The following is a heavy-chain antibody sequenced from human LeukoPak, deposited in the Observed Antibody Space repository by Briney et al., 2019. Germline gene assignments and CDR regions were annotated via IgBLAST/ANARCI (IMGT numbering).Heavy chain of an antibody. D-gene: IGHD5-12*01. CDR3: ARDWFVDSGDDPFPFDY. V-gene: IGHV1-2*02. CDR1: GYTFTGFY. CDR2: INPNSGGT. Sequence: ASVKVSFKASGYTFTGFYIHWVRQAPGQGLEWMGWINPNSGGTNYAQKFQGRVTMTRDTSISTAYMELSRLTSDDTAIYYCARDWFVDSGDDPFPFDYWGQGTLVSVSS. J-gene: IGHJ4*02.